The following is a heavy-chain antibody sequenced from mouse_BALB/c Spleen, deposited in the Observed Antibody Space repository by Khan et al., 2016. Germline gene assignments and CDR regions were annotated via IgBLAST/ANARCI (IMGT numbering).Heavy chain of an antibody. V-gene: IGHV14-4*02. Sequence: VRLQQSGAELVRSGASVRLSCTASGFNINDYYIHWVKQRPEQGLEWIGWIDPENGATEYAPKFQGKATMTADTSSNTVYLQLSRLTSEDTAVYYCNAIYYGNYIYFDYWGQGTTLTVSA. D-gene: IGHD2-1*01. CDR3: NAIYYGNYIYFDY. CDR2: IDPENGAT. J-gene: IGHJ2*01. CDR1: GFNINDYY.